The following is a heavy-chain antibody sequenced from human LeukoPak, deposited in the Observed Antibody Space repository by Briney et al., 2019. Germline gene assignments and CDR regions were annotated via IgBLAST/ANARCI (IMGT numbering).Heavy chain of an antibody. CDR1: GFTFSSYA. V-gene: IGHV3-23*01. Sequence: GGSLRLSCAASGFTFSSYAMSWVRQAPGKGLEWVSAISGSGGSTYYADSVKGRFTISRDNSKNTLYLQMNSLRAEDTAVYYCAKDQAKTPKYYFDYWAREPWSPSPQ. J-gene: IGHJ4*02. CDR3: AKDQAKTPKYYFDY. CDR2: ISGSGGST.